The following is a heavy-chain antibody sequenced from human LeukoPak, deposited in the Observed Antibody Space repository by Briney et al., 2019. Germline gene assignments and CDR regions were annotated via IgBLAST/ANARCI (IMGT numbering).Heavy chain of an antibody. CDR3: ARNRNWGSPDY. J-gene: IGHJ4*02. CDR2: INHSGST. CDR1: GGSFSGYY. Sequence: SETLSLTCAVYGGSFSGYYWSWIRQPPGKGLEWIGEINHSGSTNYNPSLKSRVTISVDTSKNQFSLELSSVTAADTAVYYCARNRNWGSPDYWGQGTLVTVSS. D-gene: IGHD7-27*01. V-gene: IGHV4-34*01.